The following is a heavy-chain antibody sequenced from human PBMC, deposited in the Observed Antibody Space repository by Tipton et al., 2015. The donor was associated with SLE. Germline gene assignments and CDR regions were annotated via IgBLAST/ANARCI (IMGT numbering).Heavy chain of an antibody. Sequence: TLSLTCTVSGGSISSYYWSWIRQPPGKGLEWIGYIYYSGSTNYSPSLKSRVTISVDTSKNQFSLKLSSVTAADTAVYYCARIVATSIMDLDAFDIWGQGTMVTVSS. CDR1: GGSISSYY. CDR2: IYYSGST. D-gene: IGHD5-12*01. J-gene: IGHJ3*02. CDR3: ARIVATSIMDLDAFDI. V-gene: IGHV4-59*01.